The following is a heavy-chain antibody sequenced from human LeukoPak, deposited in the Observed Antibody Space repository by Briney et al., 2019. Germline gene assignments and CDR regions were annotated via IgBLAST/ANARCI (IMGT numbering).Heavy chain of an antibody. CDR2: ITTSSSYI. V-gene: IGHV3-21*01. Sequence: GGSLRLSCAASGFTFSNAWMSWVRQAPGKGLEWVSFITTSSSYIYYADSVKGRFTISRDNAKNSLYLQMNSLRAEDTAVYHCARVYHDSSGYGMDVWGQGTTVTVSS. CDR1: GFTFSNAW. D-gene: IGHD3-22*01. CDR3: ARVYHDSSGYGMDV. J-gene: IGHJ6*02.